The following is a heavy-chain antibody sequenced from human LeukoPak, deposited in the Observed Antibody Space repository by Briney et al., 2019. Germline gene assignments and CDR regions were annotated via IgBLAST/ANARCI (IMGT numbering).Heavy chain of an antibody. Sequence: ESGTALVKPTQTLTLTCTFSGFSLSTSGMRVSWIRQPPGKALEWLARIDWDDDKFYSTSLKTRLTISKDTSKNQVVLTMTNMDPVDTATYYCARTPYCGGDCYVDYWGQGTLVTVSS. CDR1: GFSLSTSGMR. CDR2: IDWDDDK. D-gene: IGHD2-21*02. CDR3: ARTPYCGGDCYVDY. J-gene: IGHJ4*02. V-gene: IGHV2-70*04.